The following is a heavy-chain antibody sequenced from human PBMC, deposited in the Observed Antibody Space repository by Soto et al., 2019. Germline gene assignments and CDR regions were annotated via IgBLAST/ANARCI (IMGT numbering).Heavy chain of an antibody. CDR2: IIPIFGTA. J-gene: IGHJ6*02. V-gene: IGHV1-69*13. CDR3: ASAITIFGVVYYGMDV. CDR1: GGTFSSYA. D-gene: IGHD3-3*01. Sequence: AASVKVSCKASGGTFSSYAISWVRQAPGQGLEWMGGIIPIFGTANYAQKFQGRVTITADESTSTAYMELSSRRSEDTAVYYCASAITIFGVVYYGMDVWGHGTTVTVSS.